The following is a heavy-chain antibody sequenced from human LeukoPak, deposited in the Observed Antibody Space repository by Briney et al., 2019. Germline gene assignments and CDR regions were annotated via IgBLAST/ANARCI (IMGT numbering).Heavy chain of an antibody. CDR2: ISDSGGST. CDR3: ANLYYYDSSGYYYSPFDI. V-gene: IGHV3-23*01. CDR1: VFTFSSYA. J-gene: IGHJ3*02. Sequence: GGSLRLFCAGSVFTFSSYALSWVRQAPGKGLEWVSVISDSGGSTYYADSVKGRFTISRDNSKNTLYLQMNSLRAEDTAVYYCANLYYYDSSGYYYSPFDIWGQGTMVTVSS. D-gene: IGHD3-22*01.